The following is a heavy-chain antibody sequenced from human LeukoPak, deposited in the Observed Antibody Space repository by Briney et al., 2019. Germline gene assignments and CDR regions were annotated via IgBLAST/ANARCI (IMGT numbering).Heavy chain of an antibody. CDR3: ARERDWKILYY. J-gene: IGHJ4*02. CDR1: RGSFRGYY. D-gene: IGHD1-1*01. CDR2: INHSGST. Sequence: SEALPQTFLFNRGSFRGYYLPWIRPPPWKEREGIGEINHSGSTNYNPSLKSRVTISVDTSKNQYSLKLSSVTAADTAVYYCARERDWKILYYWGQGTLVTVSS. V-gene: IGHV4-34*01.